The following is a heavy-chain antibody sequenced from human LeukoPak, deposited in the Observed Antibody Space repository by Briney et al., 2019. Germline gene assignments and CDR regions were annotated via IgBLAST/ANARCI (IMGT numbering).Heavy chain of an antibody. CDR2: ISTNGGIT. V-gene: IGHV3-64*01. Sequence: GGSLRLSCAASGFTFSNYAVDWVRQAPGKVLECVSAISTNGGITHDAHSVKGRFTISRDNSNQTLYLQLGSRRAAHMAVYYCAREGYLTNTRNYADYWGQGTLVTVSS. CDR3: AREGYLTNTRNYADY. CDR1: GFTFSNYA. J-gene: IGHJ4*02. D-gene: IGHD1-7*01.